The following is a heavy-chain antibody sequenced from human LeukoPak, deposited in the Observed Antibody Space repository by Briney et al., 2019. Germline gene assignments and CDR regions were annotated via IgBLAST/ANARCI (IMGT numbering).Heavy chain of an antibody. D-gene: IGHD3-22*01. J-gene: IGHJ3*02. CDR1: DYTPSSDG. CDR2: ISGYIGNT. CDR3: ARGRYYDSGGYDEAFDI. V-gene: IGHV1-18*01. Sequence: ASVKVSCMASDYTPSSDGTSWVRHAPGQGLEWMGWISGYIGNTKYAQNLQGRVTMTTDTSTTTAYMELRSVRSDDKAVYYCARGRYYDSGGYDEAFDIWGQGTAVTVSS.